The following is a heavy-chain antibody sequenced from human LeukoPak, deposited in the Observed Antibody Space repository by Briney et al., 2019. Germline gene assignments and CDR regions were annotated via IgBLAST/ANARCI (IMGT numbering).Heavy chain of an antibody. CDR3: ARVKFYDSSGYVLLGVDGAFDI. D-gene: IGHD3-22*01. V-gene: IGHV1-69*13. J-gene: IGHJ3*02. Sequence: GASVKVSCKASGGTFSSYAISWVRQAPGQGLEWMGGIIPIFGTANYAQKFQGRVTITADESTSTAYMELSSLRSEDTAAYYCARVKFYDSSGYVLLGVDGAFDIWGQGTMVTVSS. CDR2: IIPIFGTA. CDR1: GGTFSSYA.